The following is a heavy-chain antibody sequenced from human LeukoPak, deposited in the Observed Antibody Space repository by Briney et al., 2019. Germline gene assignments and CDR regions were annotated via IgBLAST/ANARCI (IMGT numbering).Heavy chain of an antibody. Sequence: GGSLRLSCAVSGFTFRSYWMHWVRQAPRKGLVWVSRIRSDGISTSYADSVKGRFTISRDNAKNTLYLQMNSLRVEDTAVYYCAREWLGSGPDYWGQGTLVTVSS. CDR3: AREWLGSGPDY. J-gene: IGHJ4*02. CDR1: GFTFRSYW. CDR2: IRSDGIST. V-gene: IGHV3-74*01. D-gene: IGHD1-26*01.